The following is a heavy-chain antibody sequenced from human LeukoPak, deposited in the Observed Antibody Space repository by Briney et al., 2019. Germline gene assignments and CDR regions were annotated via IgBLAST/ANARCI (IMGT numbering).Heavy chain of an antibody. D-gene: IGHD3-22*01. CDR2: ISAYNGNT. J-gene: IGHJ4*02. CDR3: ARTTYYCDSSGYYPLRY. V-gene: IGHV1-18*01. CDR1: GYTFTSYG. Sequence: ASVKVSCKASGYTFTSYGISWVRQAPGQGLEWMGWISAYNGNTNYAQKLQGRVTMTTDTSTSTAYMELRSLRSDDTAVYYCARTTYYCDSSGYYPLRYWGQGTLVTVSS.